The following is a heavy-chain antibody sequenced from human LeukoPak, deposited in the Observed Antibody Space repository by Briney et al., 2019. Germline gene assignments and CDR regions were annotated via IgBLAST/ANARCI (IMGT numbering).Heavy chain of an antibody. V-gene: IGHV3-30*02. J-gene: IGHJ4*02. CDR1: RFTFSHYG. D-gene: IGHD4-11*01. CDR2: IWSDGTSR. CDR3: AKDAQRGFDYSNSLDK. Sequence: GGSLRLSCATSRFTFSHYGMHWVRQAPGKGLEWVAVIWSDGTSRYYGDPVKGRFTISRDNFQRTVYLQMDSLRAEDTAVYYCAKDAQRGFDYSNSLDKWGQGTLVTVSS.